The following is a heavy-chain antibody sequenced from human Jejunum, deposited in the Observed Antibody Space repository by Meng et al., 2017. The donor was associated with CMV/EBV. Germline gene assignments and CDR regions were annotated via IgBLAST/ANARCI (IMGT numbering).Heavy chain of an antibody. D-gene: IGHD1-26*01. J-gene: IGHJ4*02. Sequence: CAASGFSVSINYMSWVRQAPGKGLEWVSLIYNGGRTHYADSVKGRFTISRDNAKNTLYLQMNSLRVEDTAVYYCVSYDWELPFDRWGQGTLVTVSS. CDR1: GFSVSINY. CDR2: IYNGGRT. V-gene: IGHV3-53*01. CDR3: VSYDWELPFDR.